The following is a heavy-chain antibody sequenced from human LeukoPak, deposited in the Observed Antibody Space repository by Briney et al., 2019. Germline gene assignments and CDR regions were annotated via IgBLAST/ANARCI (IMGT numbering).Heavy chain of an antibody. J-gene: IGHJ6*03. CDR2: INTNTGNP. CDR3: ARVHAVENSYSSNWYRYYYYMDV. V-gene: IGHV7-4-1*02. D-gene: IGHD6-13*01. CDR1: GYTFTSYD. Sequence: SVKVSCKASGYTFTSYDMNWVRQAPGQGLEWMGWINTNTGNPTYPQSFTGRFVFSLDASVSTTYLQISSLKAEDTVVYYCARVHAVENSYSSNWYRYYYYMDVWGKGTTVTVSS.